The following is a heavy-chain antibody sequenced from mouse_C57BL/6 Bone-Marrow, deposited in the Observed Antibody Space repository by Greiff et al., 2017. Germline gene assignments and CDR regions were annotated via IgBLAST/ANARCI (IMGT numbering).Heavy chain of an antibody. J-gene: IGHJ3*01. V-gene: IGHV5-4*01. Sequence: EVQVVESGGGLVKPGGSLKLSCAASGFTFSSYAMSWVRQTPEKRLEWVATISDGGSYTYYPDNVKGRFTISRDNAKNNLYLQMSHLKSEDTAMYYCARDRYGNFPYWGQGTLVTVSA. D-gene: IGHD2-10*02. CDR1: GFTFSSYA. CDR3: ARDRYGNFPY. CDR2: ISDGGSYT.